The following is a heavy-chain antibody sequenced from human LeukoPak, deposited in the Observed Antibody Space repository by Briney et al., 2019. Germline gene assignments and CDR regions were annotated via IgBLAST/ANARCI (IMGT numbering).Heavy chain of an antibody. Sequence: GESLKISXKGSGYSFTTYLIGRVRQMTGKGLGWMGIIYPGDSDNRYSPSFQGQVTISTDKSISTAYLQWSSLKASDTAMYYCARYITGTTLDYFDYWGQGTLVTVSS. D-gene: IGHD1-7*01. CDR2: IYPGDSDN. CDR3: ARYITGTTLDYFDY. CDR1: GYSFTTYL. V-gene: IGHV5-51*01. J-gene: IGHJ4*02.